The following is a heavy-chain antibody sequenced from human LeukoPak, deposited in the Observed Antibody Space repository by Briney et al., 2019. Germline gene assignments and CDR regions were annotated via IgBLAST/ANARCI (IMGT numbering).Heavy chain of an antibody. Sequence: GGSLRLSCAASGFTFSSYWMHWVRQGPGKGLVWVSRINSDGSSTSYADSVKGRFTISRDNAENTLYLQMNSLRAEDTAVYYCARDYRYFDWLLNDYYYYGMDVWGQGTTVTVSS. D-gene: IGHD3-9*01. CDR1: GFTFSSYW. J-gene: IGHJ6*02. CDR3: ARDYRYFDWLLNDYYYYGMDV. V-gene: IGHV3-74*01. CDR2: INSDGSST.